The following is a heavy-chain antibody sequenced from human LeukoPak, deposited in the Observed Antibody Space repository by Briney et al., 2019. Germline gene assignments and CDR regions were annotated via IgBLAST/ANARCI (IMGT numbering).Heavy chain of an antibody. V-gene: IGHV1-69*05. CDR3: ARDVHGDYGSGWFDP. CDR2: IMPLFGKA. J-gene: IGHJ5*02. CDR1: GGTFNNSA. D-gene: IGHD4-17*01. Sequence: ASVKVSCKTSGGTFNNSAISLVRQAPGQGLEWLGGIMPLFGKAGYAQKFQGRVTITKDESTRTVYLELTSLTSDDTAVYYCARDVHGDYGSGWFDPWGQGTLVSVSS.